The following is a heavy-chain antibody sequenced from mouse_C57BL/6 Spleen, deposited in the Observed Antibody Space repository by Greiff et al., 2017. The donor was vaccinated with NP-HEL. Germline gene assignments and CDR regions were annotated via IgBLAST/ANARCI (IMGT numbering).Heavy chain of an antibody. CDR1: GYAFSSSW. Sequence: QVQLQQSGPELVKPGASVKISCKASGYAFSSSWMNWVKQRPGKGLEWIGRIYPGDGDTNYNGKFKGKATLTADKSSSTAYMQLSSLTSEDSAVYFCASPYYGNSAWFAYWGQGTLVTVSA. CDR3: ASPYYGNSAWFAY. J-gene: IGHJ3*01. D-gene: IGHD2-10*01. CDR2: IYPGDGDT. V-gene: IGHV1-82*01.